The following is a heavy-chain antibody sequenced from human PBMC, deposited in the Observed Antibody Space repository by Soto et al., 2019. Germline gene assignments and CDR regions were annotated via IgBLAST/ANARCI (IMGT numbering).Heavy chain of an antibody. CDR2: IYWDDDK. CDR1: GFSLSTSGVG. CDR3: VHIYYYDSSGYHDAFDI. V-gene: IGHV2-5*02. J-gene: IGHJ3*02. D-gene: IGHD3-22*01. Sequence: QITLKESGPTLVKPTQTLTLTCTFSGFSLSTSGVGVGWIRQPPGKALEWVALIYWDDDKRYSPSLKSRLTRTKXSSXNXVVLKMTNMDPVDTATYYCVHIYYYDSSGYHDAFDIWGQGTMVTVSS.